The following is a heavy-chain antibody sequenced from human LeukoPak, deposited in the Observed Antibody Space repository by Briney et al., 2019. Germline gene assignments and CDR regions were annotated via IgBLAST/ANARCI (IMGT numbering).Heavy chain of an antibody. CDR1: GFTFTSYW. Sequence: GGSLRLSCAASGFTFTSYWMTWVRQAPGKGLEWVANIKQDGSEKYYVDSVKGRFTISRDNAKNSLYLQMNSLRAEDTAVYYCAKDLLGQWPTVFDYWGQGTLVTVSS. J-gene: IGHJ4*02. V-gene: IGHV3-7*01. CDR3: AKDLLGQWPTVFDY. CDR2: IKQDGSEK. D-gene: IGHD6-19*01.